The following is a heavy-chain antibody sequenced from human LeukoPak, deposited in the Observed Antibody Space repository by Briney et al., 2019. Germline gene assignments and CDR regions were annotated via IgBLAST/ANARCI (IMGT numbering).Heavy chain of an antibody. Sequence: SETLSLTCTVAGVSITSYYWGWIRQPPGKGLEWIGYIYYSETNYNSSLKSRVTISEDTSKNQFSLRLTSVTAADTAVYYCAGGNFYNSGGHPWHFHYWGQGILVTVSS. D-gene: IGHD3-22*01. J-gene: IGHJ4*02. CDR2: IYYSET. CDR3: AGGNFYNSGGHPWHFHY. V-gene: IGHV4-59*13. CDR1: GVSITSYY.